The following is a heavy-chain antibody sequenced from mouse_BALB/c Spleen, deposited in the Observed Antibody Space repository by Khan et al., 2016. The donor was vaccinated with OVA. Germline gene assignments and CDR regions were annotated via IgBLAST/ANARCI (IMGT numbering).Heavy chain of an antibody. Sequence: QIQLVQSGSELKKPGETVRISCKASGYTFTTAGIQWVQKMPGKGLKWIGWINTHSGVPKYAEDFKGRFAFSLEISVNTAYLQITNLKNEDTATYSCAGGGAAYYRDDGGAMEYWGQGTSVTVSS. CDR3: AGGGAAYYRDDGGAMEY. CDR2: INTHSGVP. V-gene: IGHV9-4*02. D-gene: IGHD2-14*01. CDR1: GYTFTTAG. J-gene: IGHJ4*01.